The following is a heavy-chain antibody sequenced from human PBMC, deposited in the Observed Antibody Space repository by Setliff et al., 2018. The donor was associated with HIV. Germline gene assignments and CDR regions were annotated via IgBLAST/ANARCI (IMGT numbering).Heavy chain of an antibody. D-gene: IGHD3-10*01. CDR2: IYYTGRT. V-gene: IGHV4-59*08. CDR3: ARLTMVRGVHPGDAFDI. CDR1: DASISNYY. J-gene: IGHJ3*02. Sequence: PSETLSLTCTVSDASISNYYWSWIRQSPGKGLEWIGHIYYTGRTNYNPSLQSRVNMSVDTSKNQFSLKLSSVTAADTAVYYCARLTMVRGVHPGDAFDIWGQGTMVTVSS.